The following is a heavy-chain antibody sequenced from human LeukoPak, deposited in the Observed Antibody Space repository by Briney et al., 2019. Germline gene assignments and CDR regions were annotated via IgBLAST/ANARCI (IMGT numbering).Heavy chain of an antibody. V-gene: IGHV3-23*01. J-gene: IGHJ4*02. CDR2: ISGSGGST. D-gene: IGHD3-3*01. CDR3: ARGPGRFLEWSFEAAPDY. Sequence: PGGSLRLSCAASGFTFSSYAVSWVRQAPGKGLEWVSAISGSGGSTYYADSVKGRFTISRDNSKNTLYLQMNSLRAEDTAVYYCARGPGRFLEWSFEAAPDYWGQGTLVTVSS. CDR1: GFTFSSYA.